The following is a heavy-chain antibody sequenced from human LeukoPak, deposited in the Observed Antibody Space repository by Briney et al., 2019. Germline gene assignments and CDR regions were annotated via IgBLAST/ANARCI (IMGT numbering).Heavy chain of an antibody. Sequence: GGSLRLSCATSGFTFSSYAMSWVRQAPGKGLEWVSAISGSGGSTYYADSVKGRFTITRDNSKNTLYLQMNSLRADDTAVYYCAKDLVSSSFNWFDPWGQGTLVTVSS. D-gene: IGHD6-13*01. J-gene: IGHJ5*02. CDR1: GFTFSSYA. CDR2: ISGSGGST. V-gene: IGHV3-23*01. CDR3: AKDLVSSSFNWFDP.